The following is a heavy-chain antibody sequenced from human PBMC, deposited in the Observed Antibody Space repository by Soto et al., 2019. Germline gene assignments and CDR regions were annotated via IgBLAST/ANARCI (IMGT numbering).Heavy chain of an antibody. CDR3: AKGHLTYYYDSSGYFDY. V-gene: IGHV3-23*01. CDR2: ISGSGGST. Sequence: GGSLRLSCAASGFTFSSYAMSWVRQAPGKGLEWVSAISGSGGSTYYADSVKGRFTISRDNSKNTLYLQMNSLRAEDTAVYYCAKGHLTYYYDSSGYFDYWGQGTLVTVSS. D-gene: IGHD3-22*01. CDR1: GFTFSSYA. J-gene: IGHJ4*02.